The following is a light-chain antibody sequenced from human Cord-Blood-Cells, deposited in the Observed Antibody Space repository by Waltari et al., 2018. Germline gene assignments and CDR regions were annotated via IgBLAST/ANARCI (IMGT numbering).Light chain of an antibody. J-gene: IGLJ1*01. CDR3: SSYAGSNNYV. V-gene: IGLV2-8*01. CDR1: SRDLGGYKH. Sequence: QSALTPPPSASGAPGPSVPIPCTGTSRDLGGYKHVSWYQQHPGKAPKLMIYEVSKRPSGVPDRFSGSKSGNTASLTVSGLQAEDDADYYCSSYAGSNNYVFGTGTKVTVL. CDR2: EVS.